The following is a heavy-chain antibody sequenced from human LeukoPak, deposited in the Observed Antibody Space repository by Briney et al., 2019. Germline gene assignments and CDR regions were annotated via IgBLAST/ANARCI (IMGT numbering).Heavy chain of an antibody. Sequence: SETLSLTCTVSGGSISSSSYYWGWIRQPPGKGLEWIGSIYYSGSTYYNPSLKSRVTISVDTSKDQFSLKLSSVTAADTAVYYCARFDSSGWYGFDYWGQGTLVTVSS. J-gene: IGHJ4*02. CDR1: GGSISSSSYY. CDR3: ARFDSSGWYGFDY. D-gene: IGHD6-19*01. V-gene: IGHV4-39*07. CDR2: IYYSGST.